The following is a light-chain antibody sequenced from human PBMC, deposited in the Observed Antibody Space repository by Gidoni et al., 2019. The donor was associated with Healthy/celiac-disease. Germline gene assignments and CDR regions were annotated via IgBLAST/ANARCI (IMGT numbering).Light chain of an antibody. J-gene: IGKJ4*01. CDR1: QSVSSY. Sequence: EMVLTHSPATLSLSPGERATPSCRASQSVSSYLAWYQQKPGQAPRLLIYDASNRSTGIPARFSGSGSGTDFTLPISSLEPEDFAVYYCQQRSNWPPLTFGGGTKVEIK. V-gene: IGKV3-11*01. CDR2: DAS. CDR3: QQRSNWPPLT.